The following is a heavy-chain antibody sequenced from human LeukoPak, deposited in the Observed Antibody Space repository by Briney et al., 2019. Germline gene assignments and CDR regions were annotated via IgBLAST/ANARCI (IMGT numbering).Heavy chain of an antibody. V-gene: IGHV4-38-2*02. CDR1: GNSISSGYN. CDR3: ARRAVVVPAAMDY. D-gene: IGHD2-2*01. Sequence: SETLSLTCTVSGNSISSGYNWGWIRQPPGKGLEWIGNISHSGSTFYNPSLKSRVTISVDTSKNQFSLKLTSVTAADTAVYYCARRAVVVPAAMDYWCQGTLVTFSS. CDR2: ISHSGST. J-gene: IGHJ4*02.